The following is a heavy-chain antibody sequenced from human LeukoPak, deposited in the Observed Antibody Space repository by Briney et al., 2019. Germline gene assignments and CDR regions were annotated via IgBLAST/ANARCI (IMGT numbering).Heavy chain of an antibody. V-gene: IGHV3-23*01. CDR3: AKATVTRYYFDY. CDR1: GFTFSSSA. Sequence: GGSLRLSCAASGFTFSSSAMSWVRQAPGKGLEWVSTISRSGGTTYYADSVKGRFTISGGNSKNTLYLQVNSLRAEDTAVYYCAKATVTRYYFDYWGQGTLVTVSS. J-gene: IGHJ4*02. CDR2: ISRSGGTT. D-gene: IGHD4-17*01.